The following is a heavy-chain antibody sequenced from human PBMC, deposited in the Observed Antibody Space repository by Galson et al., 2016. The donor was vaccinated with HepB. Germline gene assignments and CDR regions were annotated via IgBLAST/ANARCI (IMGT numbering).Heavy chain of an antibody. CDR1: GFTFSDYG. CDR2: LSFGGINK. V-gene: IGHV3-30*18. J-gene: IGHJ4*02. D-gene: IGHD5-24*01. CDR3: AKDAYTWRWLLSFFPDY. Sequence: SLRLSCAASGFTFSDYGIHWVRQAPGKGLEWVAVLSFGGINKCYADSVKGRFTISRDNSKNTVYLQMNSLRAEDTAVYYCAKDAYTWRWLLSFFPDYWGQGTLVTVSS.